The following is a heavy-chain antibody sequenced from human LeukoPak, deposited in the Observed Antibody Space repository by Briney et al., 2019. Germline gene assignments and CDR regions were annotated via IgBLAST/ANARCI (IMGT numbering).Heavy chain of an antibody. J-gene: IGHJ4*02. CDR2: INHSGST. D-gene: IGHD6-13*01. Sequence: SETLSLTCAVYGGSFSGYYWSWIRQPPGKGLEWIGEINHSGSTNYNPSLKSRVTISVGTSKNQFSLKLSSVTAADTAVYYCASKEQQLVRWGRGTLVTVSS. CDR1: GGSFSGYY. V-gene: IGHV4-34*01. CDR3: ASKEQQLVR.